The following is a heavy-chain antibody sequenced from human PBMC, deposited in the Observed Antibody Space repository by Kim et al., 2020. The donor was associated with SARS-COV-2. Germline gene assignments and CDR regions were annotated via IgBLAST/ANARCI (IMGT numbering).Heavy chain of an antibody. Sequence: KSRVTISVAPSKNQFSLKLSSVTAADTAVYYCAREVNYDFWSGYQDAFDIWGQGTMVTVSS. J-gene: IGHJ3*02. V-gene: IGHV4-30-2*04. D-gene: IGHD3-3*01. CDR3: AREVNYDFWSGYQDAFDI.